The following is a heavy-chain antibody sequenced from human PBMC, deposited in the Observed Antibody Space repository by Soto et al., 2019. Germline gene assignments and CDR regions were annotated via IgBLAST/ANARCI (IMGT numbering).Heavy chain of an antibody. CDR3: AKNQGVELVPLATVDWFDP. Sequence: LRLSCAASGFIFENFGMSWVRQSPGKGLEWISSISGSGFKKYYADSVKGRFTISRDNSKSTVYLELNNLSAEDTAVYHCAKNQGVELVPLATVDWFDPWGQGSVVTVSS. CDR2: ISGSGFKK. D-gene: IGHD1-26*01. V-gene: IGHV3-23*01. J-gene: IGHJ5*02. CDR1: GFIFENFG.